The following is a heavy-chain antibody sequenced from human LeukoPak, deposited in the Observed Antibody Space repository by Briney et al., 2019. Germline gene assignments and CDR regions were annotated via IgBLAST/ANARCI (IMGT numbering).Heavy chain of an antibody. Sequence: SETLSLTCTVSGGSISSSSYYWGWIRQPPGKGLEWIGSIYYSGSTYYNPSLKSRFTISVDTSKNQFSLKLSSVTAADTAVYYCARLPLGDDAFDIWGQGTMVTVSS. D-gene: IGHD3-16*01. CDR1: GGSISSSSYY. V-gene: IGHV4-39*01. CDR2: IYYSGST. CDR3: ARLPLGDDAFDI. J-gene: IGHJ3*02.